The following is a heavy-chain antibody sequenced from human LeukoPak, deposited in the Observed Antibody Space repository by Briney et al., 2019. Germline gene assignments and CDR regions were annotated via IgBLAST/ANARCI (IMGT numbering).Heavy chain of an antibody. CDR1: GGSISSSSYY. V-gene: IGHV4-39*01. D-gene: IGHD7-27*01. CDR3: ARLTWDNRDFGY. Sequence: PSETLSLTCTVSGGSISSSSYYWGWIRQPPGKGLEWIGSIYYSGSTYYNPSLKSRVTISVDTSKNQFSLKLSSVAAADTAVYYCARLTWDNRDFGYWGQGTLVTVSS. CDR2: IYYSGST. J-gene: IGHJ4*02.